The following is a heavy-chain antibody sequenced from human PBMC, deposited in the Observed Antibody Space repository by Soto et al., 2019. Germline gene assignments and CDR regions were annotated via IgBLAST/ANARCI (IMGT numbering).Heavy chain of an antibody. CDR3: ASRGDVPYYYYGLDV. CDR1: GYSFTRYG. V-gene: IGHV1-18*01. J-gene: IGHJ6*02. Sequence: QVQLVQSGAEVKKPGASVKVSCKASGYSFTRYGISWVRQAPGQGLEWMGWISGYNANTNYPENLQGRVTMTTDTSTSTAYMEVRNLISDDTAVYYCASRGDVPYYYYGLDVWGQGTTVTVSS. CDR2: ISGYNANT. D-gene: IGHD3-16*01.